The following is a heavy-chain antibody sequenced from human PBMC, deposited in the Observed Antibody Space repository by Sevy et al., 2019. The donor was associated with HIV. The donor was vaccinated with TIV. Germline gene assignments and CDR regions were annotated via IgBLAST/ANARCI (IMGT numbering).Heavy chain of an antibody. CDR2: ISSSSNNI. CDR3: ARVVAYCSGGSCVPGYYYGMDV. Sequence: GGSLGLSCAASGFTFSSYNMNWVRQAPGKGLEWVSSISSSSNNIYYADSMKGRFTIARDNAKNSLYLQMNSLRAEDTAVYYCARVVAYCSGGSCVPGYYYGMDVWGQGTTVTVSS. J-gene: IGHJ6*02. CDR1: GFTFSSYN. D-gene: IGHD2-15*01. V-gene: IGHV3-21*01.